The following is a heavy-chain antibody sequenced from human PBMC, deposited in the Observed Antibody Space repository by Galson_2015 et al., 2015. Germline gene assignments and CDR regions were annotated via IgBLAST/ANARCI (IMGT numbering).Heavy chain of an antibody. CDR3: ARDANRGGEFGY. D-gene: IGHD1-14*01. CDR1: GFTFRNYW. Sequence: SLRLSCAASGFTFRNYWMDWVRQTPEKGLQWVAKINYDGSQTFYVDSVKGRFTISRDNAENSLDLQMNSLRADDTAVYYCARDANRGGEFGYWGQGALVTVSS. V-gene: IGHV3-7*03. CDR2: INYDGSQT. J-gene: IGHJ4*02.